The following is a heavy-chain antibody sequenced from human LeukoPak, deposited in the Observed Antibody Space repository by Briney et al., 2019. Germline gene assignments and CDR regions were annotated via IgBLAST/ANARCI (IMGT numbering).Heavy chain of an antibody. J-gene: IGHJ3*02. CDR3: ARVPVVLWSGSDAAFDI. Sequence: ASVKVSCKASGYTFTSYDINWVRQATGQGLEWMGWMNPNSGNTGYAQKFQGRVTMTRNTSISTAYMELSSLRSEDTAVYYCARVPVVLWSGSDAAFDIWGQGTMVTVSP. D-gene: IGHD3-3*01. CDR2: MNPNSGNT. V-gene: IGHV1-8*01. CDR1: GYTFTSYD.